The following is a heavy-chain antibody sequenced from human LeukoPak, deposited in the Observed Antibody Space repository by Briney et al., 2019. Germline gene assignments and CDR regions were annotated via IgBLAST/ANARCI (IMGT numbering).Heavy chain of an antibody. CDR3: ARSSSYSGESEKGLDP. V-gene: IGHV2-70*11. D-gene: IGHD6-13*01. CDR2: IDWDDDK. Sequence: SGPALVKPTQTLTLTCTFSGFSLSTSGMCVSWIRQPPGKALEWLARIDWDDDKYYSTSLKTRLTISKDTSKNQVVLTMTNMDPVDTATYYCARSSSYSGESEKGLDPWGQGTLVTVSS. CDR1: GFSLSTSGMC. J-gene: IGHJ5*02.